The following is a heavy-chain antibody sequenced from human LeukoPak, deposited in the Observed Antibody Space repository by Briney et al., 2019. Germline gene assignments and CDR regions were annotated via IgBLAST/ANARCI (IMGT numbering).Heavy chain of an antibody. J-gene: IGHJ4*02. V-gene: IGHV3-48*01. CDR1: GFTFSSYS. D-gene: IGHD6-19*01. CDR2: ISSSSSTI. CDR3: ARDGGSGWSSAFLDH. Sequence: GGSLRLSCAASGFTFSSYSMNWVRQAPGKGLEWVSYISSSSSTIYYADSVKGRFTISRDNSKNTLYLQMSSLRAEDTAVYYCARDGGSGWSSAFLDHWGQGTLVTVSS.